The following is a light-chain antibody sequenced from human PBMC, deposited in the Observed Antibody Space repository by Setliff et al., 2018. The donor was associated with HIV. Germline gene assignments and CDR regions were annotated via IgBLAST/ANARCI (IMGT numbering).Light chain of an antibody. CDR1: SSDVGDYNY. CDR3: SSYTSSTPLYL. Sequence: ALTQPASVSGSPGQSITISCTGTSSDVGDYNYVSWYQQHPGKAPKLMISDVSNRPSGVSNRFSGSKSGNAASLTISGLQAEDEADYYCSSYTSSTPLYLFGTGTKVTVL. CDR2: DVS. V-gene: IGLV2-14*03. J-gene: IGLJ1*01.